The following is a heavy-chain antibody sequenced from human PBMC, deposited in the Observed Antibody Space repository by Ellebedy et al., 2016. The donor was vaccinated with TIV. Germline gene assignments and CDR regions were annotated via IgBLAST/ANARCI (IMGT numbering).Heavy chain of an antibody. V-gene: IGHV3-30*18. J-gene: IGHJ4*02. Sequence: GESLKISXAASGFTFDDYGMSWVRQAPGKGLEWVALVSYDGTSKYYSDSVRGRFTISRDNSKNTLYLQMNSLRAEDTAVYYCAKGLVLMVYAHDYWGQGTLVTVSS. CDR3: AKGLVLMVYAHDY. D-gene: IGHD2-8*01. CDR1: GFTFDDYG. CDR2: VSYDGTSK.